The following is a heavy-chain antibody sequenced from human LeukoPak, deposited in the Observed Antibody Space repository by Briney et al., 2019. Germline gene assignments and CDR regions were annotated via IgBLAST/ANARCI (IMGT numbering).Heavy chain of an antibody. D-gene: IGHD2-2*01. CDR3: AKGRIVVVPAAFDY. Sequence: GGSLRLSCAASGFTFSSYWMHWVRQAPGKGLVWVSRINSDGSSTSYADSVKGRFTISRDNAKNTLYLQMNSLRAEDTAVYYCAKGRIVVVPAAFDYWGQGTLVTVSS. CDR2: INSDGSST. V-gene: IGHV3-74*01. CDR1: GFTFSSYW. J-gene: IGHJ4*02.